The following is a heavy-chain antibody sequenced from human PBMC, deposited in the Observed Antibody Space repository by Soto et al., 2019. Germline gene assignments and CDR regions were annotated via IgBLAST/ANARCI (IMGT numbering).Heavy chain of an antibody. D-gene: IGHD3-10*01. CDR1: GYTFSNYA. CDR2: INAGNSNT. Sequence: QVQLVQSGAEVKKPGASVKVSCKASGYTFSNYAMHWVRQAPGQRREWMGWINAGNSNTKYSQNFQGRVTIARDTSGSTAIMELSSLRSEDTAVYCCACDNSRLDYGSGSYYMNAFDIWGQGTMVTVSS. J-gene: IGHJ3*02. V-gene: IGHV1-3*01. CDR3: ACDNSRLDYGSGSYYMNAFDI.